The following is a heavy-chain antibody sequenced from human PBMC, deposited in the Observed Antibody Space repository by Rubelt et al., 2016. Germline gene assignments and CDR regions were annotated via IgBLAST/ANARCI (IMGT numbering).Heavy chain of an antibody. V-gene: IGHV4-34*01. Sequence: QVHLQQWGAGLLKPSETLSLTCAVYGESFSGFYWTWIRQHPGKGLEWIGHIYYSGSTHYNPSLKSRIYISIDTSKNQFSLKLSSVPAADTAVYYCARVSPDDYGDPNWVDPWGQGTLVTVSS. D-gene: IGHD4-17*01. CDR3: ARVSPDDYGDPNWVDP. J-gene: IGHJ5*02. CDR1: GESFSGFY. CDR2: IYYSGST.